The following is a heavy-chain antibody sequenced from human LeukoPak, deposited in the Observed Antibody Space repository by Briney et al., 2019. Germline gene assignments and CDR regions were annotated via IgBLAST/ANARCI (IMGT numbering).Heavy chain of an antibody. V-gene: IGHV3-33*01. D-gene: IGHD2/OR15-2a*01. CDR2: IWYDGTNK. J-gene: IGHJ4*02. Sequence: GGSLRLSCAASGFTFSNYGMHWVRQAPGKGLEWVALIWYDGTNKYYTDSVRGRFTISRENTQNTLYLQMNSLRVEDTALYYCAREGPRGNSQFDYWGQGSLVTVSS. CDR3: AREGPRGNSQFDY. CDR1: GFTFSNYG.